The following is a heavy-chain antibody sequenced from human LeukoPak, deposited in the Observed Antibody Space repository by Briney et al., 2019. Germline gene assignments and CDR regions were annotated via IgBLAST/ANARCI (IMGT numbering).Heavy chain of an antibody. J-gene: IGHJ4*02. V-gene: IGHV3-74*01. CDR3: AKDWSCDS. Sequence: GGSLRLSCAASGFTFNSYWFHWVRQAPGKGLVWVSRINSDGSDTIYADSVKGRFTISRDNSKKTLYLQMNGLRAEDTALYYCAKDWSCDSWGQGTLVTVSS. D-gene: IGHD1-26*01. CDR1: GFTFNSYW. CDR2: INSDGSDT.